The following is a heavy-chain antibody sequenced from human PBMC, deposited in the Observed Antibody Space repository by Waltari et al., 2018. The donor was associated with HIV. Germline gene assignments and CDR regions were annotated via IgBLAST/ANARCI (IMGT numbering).Heavy chain of an antibody. CDR1: GSSISSAYN. V-gene: IGHV4-38-2*02. Sequence: VQLQESGPGLVRPSETLSLSCAVSGSSISSAYNWGWIRLPPGKGLEWIVSISHFVAHSYSPSLKSRVTSSVYPSNNQFPLTLNSVTAADTAVYYCARDPALTRVTGYDFWGQGILVTVSS. CDR2: ISHFVAH. J-gene: IGHJ4*02. CDR3: ARDPALTRVTGYDF. D-gene: IGHD4-17*01.